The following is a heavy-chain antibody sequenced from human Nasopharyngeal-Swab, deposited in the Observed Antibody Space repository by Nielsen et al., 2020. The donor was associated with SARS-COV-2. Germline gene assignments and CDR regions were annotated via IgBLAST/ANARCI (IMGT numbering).Heavy chain of an antibody. V-gene: IGHV4-4*07. CDR3: ARSGTTKYGLDV. CDR1: GGSISGYF. J-gene: IGHJ6*01. Sequence: SETLSLTCSVSGGSISGYFLSWIRQPAGEGLEWIGRFYTSGSTNYNPSLKSRVTISIDMSKNQFSLELRSVTAADTAFYYCARSGTTKYGLDVWGQGTTVIVSS. D-gene: IGHD1-1*01. CDR2: FYTSGST.